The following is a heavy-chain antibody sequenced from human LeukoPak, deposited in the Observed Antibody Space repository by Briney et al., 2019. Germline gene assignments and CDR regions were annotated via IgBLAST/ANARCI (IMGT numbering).Heavy chain of an antibody. V-gene: IGHV4-39*01. CDR3: ARAQPYYYYMDV. CDR2: IYYSGST. D-gene: IGHD2-2*01. J-gene: IGHJ6*03. CDR1: GGSISSSSYY. Sequence: PSETLSLTCTVSGGSISSSSYYWGWIRQPPGKGLEWIGSIYYSGSTYYNPSLKSRVTISVDTSKNRFSLKLSSVTAADTAVYYCARAQPYYYYMDVWGKGTTVTVSS.